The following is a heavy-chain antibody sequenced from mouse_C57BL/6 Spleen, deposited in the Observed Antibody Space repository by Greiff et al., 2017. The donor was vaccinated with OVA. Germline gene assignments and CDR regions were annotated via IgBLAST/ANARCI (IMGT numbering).Heavy chain of an antibody. CDR1: GFTFSSYA. Sequence: EVKLVESGGGLVKPGGSLKLSCAASGFTFSSYAMSWVRQTPEKRLEWVATISDGGSYTYSPDNVKGRFTISRDHAKNNLYLQMSHLKSEDTAMYYCARSLANWDGGGYYAMDYWGQGTSVTVSS. D-gene: IGHD4-1*02. CDR2: ISDGGSYT. CDR3: ARSLANWDGGGYYAMDY. J-gene: IGHJ4*01. V-gene: IGHV5-4*03.